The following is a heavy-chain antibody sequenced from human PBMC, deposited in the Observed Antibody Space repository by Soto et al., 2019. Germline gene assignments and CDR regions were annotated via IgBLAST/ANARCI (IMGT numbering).Heavy chain of an antibody. J-gene: IGHJ6*02. D-gene: IGHD2-2*02. CDR1: GFTFSSYS. Sequence: GGSLRLSCAASGFTFSSYSMNWVRQAPGKGLEWVSSISSSSSYIYYADSVKGRFTISRDNAKNSLYLQMNSLRAEDTAVYYCARGQGYCSSTSCYTQGGYYGMDVWGQGTTVTVSS. V-gene: IGHV3-21*01. CDR3: ARGQGYCSSTSCYTQGGYYGMDV. CDR2: ISSSSSYI.